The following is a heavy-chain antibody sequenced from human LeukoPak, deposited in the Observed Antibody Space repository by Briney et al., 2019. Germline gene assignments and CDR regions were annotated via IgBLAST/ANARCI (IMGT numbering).Heavy chain of an antibody. J-gene: IGHJ4*02. D-gene: IGHD1/OR15-1a*01. CDR1: GGSISSGSYS. Sequence: PSETLSLTCAVSGGSISSGSYSWSWIRQPPGKGLEWIGYIYPRGSTYYNPSLKSRVILSLDKSANQFSLNLSSVTAADTAVYYCARELNWSNPFDYWGQGTLVTVSS. CDR2: IYPRGST. V-gene: IGHV4-30-2*01. CDR3: ARELNWSNPFDY.